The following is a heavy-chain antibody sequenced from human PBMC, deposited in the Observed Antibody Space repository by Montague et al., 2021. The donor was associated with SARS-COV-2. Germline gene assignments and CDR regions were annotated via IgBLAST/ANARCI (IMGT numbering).Heavy chain of an antibody. CDR3: VRHGGSSWLVS. D-gene: IGHD2-15*01. J-gene: IGHJ5*01. CDR2: FYYTGNT. V-gene: IGHV4-39*01. Sequence: SETLSLTCTVSRGSISGRSNYWGWVRQTPGKGLEWIGSFYYTGNTYYNPSLKSRVTISVDTSKNQFSLSLRSMTAVDTSVYFCVRHGGSSWLVSWGQGTLVIVSS. CDR1: RGSISGRSNY.